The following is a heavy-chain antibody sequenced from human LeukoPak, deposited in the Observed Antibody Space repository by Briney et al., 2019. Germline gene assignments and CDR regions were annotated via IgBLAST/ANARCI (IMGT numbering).Heavy chain of an antibody. CDR3: ARDAYSGYGPPDYYMDV. V-gene: IGHV4-59*01. CDR1: GASINSYY. D-gene: IGHD5-12*01. CDR2: IYSSGST. Sequence: PSETLSLTCTVSGASINSYYWSWIRQPPGKGLEWIGYIYSSGSTNYNPSLKSRVTISVDASKNQFSLKLSSVTAADTAVYYCARDAYSGYGPPDYYMDVWGKGTTVTISS. J-gene: IGHJ6*03.